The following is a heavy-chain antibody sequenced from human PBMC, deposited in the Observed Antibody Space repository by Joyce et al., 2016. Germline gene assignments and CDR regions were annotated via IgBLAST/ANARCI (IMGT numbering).Heavy chain of an antibody. D-gene: IGHD6-13*01. J-gene: IGHJ4*02. Sequence: EVQLVESGGGLVKPGGSLRLSCAASGFAFSTYTMSWVRQAPGKGLECVSSISDNGRYIYYADSLKGRFTISRDNAKNSLYLQMNSLRAEDTAVYYCGRVDPTEQPIDYWGQGTLVTVSS. CDR3: GRVDPTEQPIDY. V-gene: IGHV3-21*01. CDR2: ISDNGRYI. CDR1: GFAFSTYT.